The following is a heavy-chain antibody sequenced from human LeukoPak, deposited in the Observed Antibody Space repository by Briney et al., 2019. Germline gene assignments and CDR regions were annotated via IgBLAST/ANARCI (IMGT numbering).Heavy chain of an antibody. J-gene: IGHJ4*02. CDR2: VRPDGGQA. V-gene: IGHV3-7*01. Sequence: PGGSLRPSCAASGFFFSNFWMSWVRQAPGKGLEWVASVRPDGGQAYYVDSIKGRFTMYRDNAENSLYLQMSSLGAEDTAVYYCVRLMGAVTTFDFWGQGTLVTVSS. CDR1: GFFFSNFW. CDR3: VRLMGAVTTFDF. D-gene: IGHD4-11*01.